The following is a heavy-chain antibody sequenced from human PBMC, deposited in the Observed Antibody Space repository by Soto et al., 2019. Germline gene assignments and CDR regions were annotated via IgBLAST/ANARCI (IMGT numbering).Heavy chain of an antibody. CDR3: ARGADCSSTSCYGSALWGYSSTSFAY. V-gene: IGHV4-31*03. J-gene: IGHJ4*01. Sequence: QVQLQESGPGLVKPSQTLSLTCTVSGGSISSGGYYWSWIRQHPGKGLEWIGYIYYSGSTYYNPSLKRRVTISVDTSKNQFSLKLSRVTAADAALYDCARGADCSSTSCYGSALWGYSSTSFAYGGHGTLVTV. CDR1: GGSISSGGYY. CDR2: IYYSGST. D-gene: IGHD2-2*01.